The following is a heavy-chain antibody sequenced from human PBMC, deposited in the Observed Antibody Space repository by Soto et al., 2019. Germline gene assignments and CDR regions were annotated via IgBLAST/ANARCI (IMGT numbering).Heavy chain of an antibody. J-gene: IGHJ6*01. Sequence: PGGSLRLSCAASGFTISSRDNHAMSWVRQAPGKGLEWVAVIWYDGSLKYYADSVKGRFTISRDNSKNTLYLQINSLRAEDTAVYYCARPLEQHQLGFGMDVWGQGSPVTVSS. D-gene: IGHD6-13*01. CDR2: IWYDGSLK. CDR1: GFTISSRD. V-gene: IGHV3-33*01. CDR3: ARPLEQHQLGFGMDV.